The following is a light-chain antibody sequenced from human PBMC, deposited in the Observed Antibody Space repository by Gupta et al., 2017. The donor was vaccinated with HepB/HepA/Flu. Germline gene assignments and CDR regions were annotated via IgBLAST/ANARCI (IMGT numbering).Light chain of an antibody. CDR1: QDISGY. CDR2: AAS. CDR3: QQLNSYPLT. J-gene: IGKJ4*01. V-gene: IGKV1-9*01. Sequence: DIQLTQSPSFLSASVGDRVTITCRASQDISGYLGWYQQKPGKAPKLLIFAASTLQSGVASRFSGSASATYFTLTISILPPEDFATYYCQQLNSYPLTFGRGTKVDIK.